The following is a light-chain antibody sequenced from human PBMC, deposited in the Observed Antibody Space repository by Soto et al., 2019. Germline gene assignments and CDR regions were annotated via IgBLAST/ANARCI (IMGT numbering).Light chain of an antibody. CDR3: QQYDASPIT. J-gene: IGKJ2*01. V-gene: IGKV3-20*01. Sequence: EIVLTQSPATLSSSPGERATLSCRASQSIDTYLAWYQQKPGQAPSLLIYGASTRVTAFPDRFNGSGSGTHFTLTISRLEPEDFAVYYCQQYDASPITFGQGTKLEIK. CDR1: QSIDTY. CDR2: GAS.